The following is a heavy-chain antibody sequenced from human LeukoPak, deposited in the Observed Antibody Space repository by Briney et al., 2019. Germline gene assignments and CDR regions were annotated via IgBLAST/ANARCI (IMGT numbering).Heavy chain of an antibody. CDR3: ATALVVVPAAHKGYPFDI. CDR2: FDPEDGET. V-gene: IGHV1-24*01. CDR1: GYTLTELS. D-gene: IGHD2-2*01. J-gene: IGHJ3*02. Sequence: ASVKVSCKVSGYTLTELSMHWVRQAPGKGLEWMGGFDPEDGETIYAQKFQGRVTMTEDTSTDTAYMELSSLRSEDTAVYYCATALVVVPAAHKGYPFDIWGQGTMVTVSS.